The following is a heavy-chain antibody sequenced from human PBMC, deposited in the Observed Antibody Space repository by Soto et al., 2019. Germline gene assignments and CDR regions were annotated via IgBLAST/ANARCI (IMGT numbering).Heavy chain of an antibody. CDR1: GYTFTSYG. Sequence: GASVKVSCKASGYTFTSYGISWVRQAPGQGLEWMGWISAYNGNTNYAQKLQGRVTMTTDTSTSTAYMELRSLRSDDTAVYYCARVLRFLEWPRGYYYGMDVWGQGTTVTVSS. CDR3: ARVLRFLEWPRGYYYGMDV. V-gene: IGHV1-18*04. J-gene: IGHJ6*02. D-gene: IGHD3-3*01. CDR2: ISAYNGNT.